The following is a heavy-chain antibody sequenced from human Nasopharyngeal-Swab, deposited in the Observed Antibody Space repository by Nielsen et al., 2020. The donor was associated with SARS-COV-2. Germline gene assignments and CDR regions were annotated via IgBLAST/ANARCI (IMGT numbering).Heavy chain of an antibody. Sequence: SETPSLTCKVAGGSISSYYWGWIRQPPGKGLEWIGSIYHSGSTYYNPSLKSRVTISVDTSKDQFSLKLSSVTAADTAVYYCAREGSVVPAAVDYWGQGTLVTVSS. CDR1: GGSISSYY. J-gene: IGHJ4*02. V-gene: IGHV4-38-2*02. CDR3: AREGSVVPAAVDY. CDR2: IYHSGST. D-gene: IGHD2-2*01.